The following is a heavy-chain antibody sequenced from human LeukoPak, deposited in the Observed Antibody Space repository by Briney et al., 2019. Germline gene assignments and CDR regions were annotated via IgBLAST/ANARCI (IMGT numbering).Heavy chain of an antibody. CDR1: GGSIGSSSYY. Sequence: PSETLSLTCTVSGGSIGSSSYYWGWIRQPPGKGLEWIGSIYYSGSTYYNPSLKSRVTISVDTSKNQFSLKLSSVPAADTAVYYCARQKVGATYFDYWGQGTLVTVSS. J-gene: IGHJ4*02. CDR2: IYYSGST. D-gene: IGHD1-26*01. CDR3: ARQKVGATYFDY. V-gene: IGHV4-39*01.